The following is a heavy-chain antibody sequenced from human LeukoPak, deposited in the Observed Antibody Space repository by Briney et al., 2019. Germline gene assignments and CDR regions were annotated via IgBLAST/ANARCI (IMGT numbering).Heavy chain of an antibody. CDR1: GFTFSTAW. CDR2: IKTRTDGGTT. Sequence: GGSLRLSCAASGFTFSTAWMNWVRQAPGKGLEWVARIKTRTDGGTTDYAAPVKGRFTISRDNAKNSLYLQMNSLRAEDTAVYYCARDAGYSNYVDYWGQGTLVTVSS. V-gene: IGHV3-15*01. D-gene: IGHD4-11*01. CDR3: ARDAGYSNYVDY. J-gene: IGHJ4*02.